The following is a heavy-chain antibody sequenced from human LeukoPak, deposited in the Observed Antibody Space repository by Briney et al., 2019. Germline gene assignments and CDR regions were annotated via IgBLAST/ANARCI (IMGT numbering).Heavy chain of an antibody. V-gene: IGHV3-21*01. CDR2: ISSSSSYL. CDR3: ARVYCSSTSCYFFDY. D-gene: IGHD2-2*01. J-gene: IGHJ4*02. Sequence: GGSLSPSCAAPGFTLSSYSMNWVRKAPGKGLEWVSSISSSSSYLYYADSVKGRFTISRDNAKNSLYLQMNSLRAEDTAVYYCARVYCSSTSCYFFDYWGQGTLVTVSS. CDR1: GFTLSSYS.